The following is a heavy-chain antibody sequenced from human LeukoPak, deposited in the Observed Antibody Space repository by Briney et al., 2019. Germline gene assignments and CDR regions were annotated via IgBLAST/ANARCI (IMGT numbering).Heavy chain of an antibody. CDR3: AKEGPVGGYYFDY. Sequence: GRSLRLSCAASGFTFSSYAMHWVRQAPGKGLEWVAVISYDGSNKYYADSVKGRFTISRDNSKNTLYLQMNSLRAEDTAVYYCAKEGPVGGYYFDYWGQGTLVTVSS. J-gene: IGHJ4*02. V-gene: IGHV3-30*04. CDR1: GFTFSSYA. CDR2: ISYDGSNK. D-gene: IGHD3-16*01.